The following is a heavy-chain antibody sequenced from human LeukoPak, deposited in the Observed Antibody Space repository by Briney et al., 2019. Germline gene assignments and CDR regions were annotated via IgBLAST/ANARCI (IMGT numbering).Heavy chain of an antibody. D-gene: IGHD4-11*01. Sequence: ASVRVSCKASGYTFTSYYMHWVRQAPGQGLEWMGWINPNSGGTNYAQKFQGRVTMTRDTSISTAYMELSRLRSDDTAVYYCARESAGDSSLNWGQGTLVTVSS. J-gene: IGHJ4*02. V-gene: IGHV1-2*02. CDR2: INPNSGGT. CDR3: ARESAGDSSLN. CDR1: GYTFTSYY.